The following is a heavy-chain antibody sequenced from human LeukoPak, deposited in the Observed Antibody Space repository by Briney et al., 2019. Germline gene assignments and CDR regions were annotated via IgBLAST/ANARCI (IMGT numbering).Heavy chain of an antibody. V-gene: IGHV4-59*01. J-gene: IGHJ3*02. CDR3: ARRITSSFFAASDI. Sequence: PSETLSLTCTVSGGSIGSYYWSWIRQPPGKGLEWIGYIYYSGSTNYNPSLKSRVTISVDTSKNQFSLKLSSVTAADTAVYYCARRITSSFFAASDICGQGTMVTVSS. CDR1: GGSIGSYY. D-gene: IGHD3-10*01. CDR2: IYYSGST.